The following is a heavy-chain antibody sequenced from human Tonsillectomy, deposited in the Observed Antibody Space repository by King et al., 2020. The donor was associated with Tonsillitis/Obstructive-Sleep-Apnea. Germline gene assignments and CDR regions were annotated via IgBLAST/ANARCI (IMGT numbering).Heavy chain of an antibody. CDR2: ISGSGGST. V-gene: IGHV3-23*04. J-gene: IGHJ6*03. D-gene: IGHD2-2*01. Sequence: VQLVESGGGLVQPGGSLRLSCAASGFTFSNYAMRWVRQAPGKGLEWVSAISGSGGSTYFADSVKGRFTISRDNSKNTLFLQMNSLRAEDTAVYYCAMGEFCSSHRRYQSSYMDVWGTGTTVTVSS. CDR1: GFTFSNYA. CDR3: AMGEFCSSHRRYQSSYMDV.